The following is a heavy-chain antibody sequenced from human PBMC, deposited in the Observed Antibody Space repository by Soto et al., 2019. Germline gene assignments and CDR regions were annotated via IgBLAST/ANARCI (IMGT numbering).Heavy chain of an antibody. D-gene: IGHD3-3*01. J-gene: IGHJ3*02. CDR1: GGSISSYY. CDR3: TTRRWPIFGVVRPFKI. Sequence: PSVTLSLTCTVCGGSISSYYCSWIRQPPEKGREWIGYIYYSGSTKYNPSLNTQVTISVDTTQNQFSLQLSSVTTAYQYVYYFTTRRWPIFGVVRPFKIWGQGTMVTVS. CDR2: IYYSGST. V-gene: IGHV4-59*08.